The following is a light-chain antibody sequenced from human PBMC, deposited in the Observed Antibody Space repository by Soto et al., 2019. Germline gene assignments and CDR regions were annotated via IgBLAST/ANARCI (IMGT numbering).Light chain of an antibody. CDR1: QGISNY. CDR2: KAS. J-gene: IGKJ1*01. Sequence: DIQMTQSPSSLSASVGDRVTITCRASQGISNYLAWYQQKPGTVPKLLIYKASTLKSGVPSRFSGSGSGTEFTLTISSLQPDDFATYYCQHYNSYSEAFGQGTKVDI. CDR3: QHYNSYSEA. V-gene: IGKV1-5*03.